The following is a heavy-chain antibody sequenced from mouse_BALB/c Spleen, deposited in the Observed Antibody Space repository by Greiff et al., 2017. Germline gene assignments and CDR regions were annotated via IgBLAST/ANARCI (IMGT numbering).Heavy chain of an antibody. J-gene: IGHJ4*01. D-gene: IGHD2-1*01. V-gene: IGHV5-17*02. CDR1: GFTFSSFG. CDR3: ARRVYGNYPYAMDY. CDR2: ISSGSSTI. Sequence: DVMLVESGGGLVQPGGSRKLSCAASGFTFSSFGMHWVRQAPEKGLEWVAYISSGSSTIYYADTVKGRFTISRDNPKNTLFLQMTSLRSEDTAMYYCARRVYGNYPYAMDYWGQGTSVTVSS.